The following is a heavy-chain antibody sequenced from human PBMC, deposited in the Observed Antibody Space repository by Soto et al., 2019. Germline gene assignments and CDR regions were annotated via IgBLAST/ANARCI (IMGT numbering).Heavy chain of an antibody. Sequence: GSRRLSCAASGFTFSSYGVHGVRQAPGKGLEGVAVIWYDGSNKYYADSVKGRFTISRDNSKNTLYLQMNSLRAEDTAVYYYARDGTANEDYYYYGIDVWGQGTTVTV. J-gene: IGHJ6*02. V-gene: IGHV3-33*01. CDR2: IWYDGSNK. D-gene: IGHD1-1*01. CDR3: ARDGTANEDYYYYGIDV. CDR1: GFTFSSYG.